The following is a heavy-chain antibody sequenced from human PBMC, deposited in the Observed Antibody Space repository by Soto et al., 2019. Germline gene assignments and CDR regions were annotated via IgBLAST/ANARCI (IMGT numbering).Heavy chain of an antibody. CDR2: INPSGGST. CDR1: GYTFTSYY. J-gene: IGHJ4*02. Sequence: GXSVKGSCKASGYTFTSYYMHWVRQAPGQGLEWMGIINPSGGSTSYAQKFQGRVTMTRDTSTSTVYMELSRLRSEDTDVYYCAREDYYGSGSYHIYYWGQGPPGTAS. D-gene: IGHD3-10*01. CDR3: AREDYYGSGSYHIYY. V-gene: IGHV1-46*01.